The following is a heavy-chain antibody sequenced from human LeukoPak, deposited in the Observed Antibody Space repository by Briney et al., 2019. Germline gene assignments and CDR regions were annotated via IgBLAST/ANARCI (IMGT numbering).Heavy chain of an antibody. CDR3: ARERGPYGDRKRYGMDV. J-gene: IGHJ6*02. D-gene: IGHD4-17*01. CDR1: GGTFSSYA. Sequence: VASVKVSCKASGGTFSSYAISWVRQAPGQGLEWMGRIIPIFGIANYAQKFQGRVTITADKSTSTAYMELSSLRSEDTAVYYCARERGPYGDRKRYGMDVWGQGTTVTVSS. V-gene: IGHV1-69*04. CDR2: IIPIFGIA.